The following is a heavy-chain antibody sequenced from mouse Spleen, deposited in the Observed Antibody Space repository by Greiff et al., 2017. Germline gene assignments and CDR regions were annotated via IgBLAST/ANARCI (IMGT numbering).Heavy chain of an antibody. Sequence: EVMLVESGGGLVQPGGSRKLSCAASGFTFSSFGMHWVRQAPEKGLEWVAYISSGSSTIYYADTVKGRFTISRDNPKNTLFLQMTSLRSEDTAMYYCARGRRYSFDYWGQGTTLTVSS. V-gene: IGHV5-17*02. J-gene: IGHJ2*01. CDR1: GFTFSSFG. CDR2: ISSGSSTI. CDR3: ARGRRYSFDY.